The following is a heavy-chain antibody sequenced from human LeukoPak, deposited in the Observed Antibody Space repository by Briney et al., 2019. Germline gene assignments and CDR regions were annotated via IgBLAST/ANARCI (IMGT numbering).Heavy chain of an antibody. V-gene: IGHV3-30-3*01. J-gene: IGHJ5*02. Sequence: GGSLRLSCAASGFTFSSYAMHWVRQAPGKGLEWVAVISYDGSNKYYADSVKGRFTISRDNSKNTLYLQMNSLRAEDTAVYYCARDPFPNIAAARNWFDPWGQGTLVTVSS. CDR2: ISYDGSNK. CDR3: ARDPFPNIAAARNWFDP. CDR1: GFTFSSYA. D-gene: IGHD6-13*01.